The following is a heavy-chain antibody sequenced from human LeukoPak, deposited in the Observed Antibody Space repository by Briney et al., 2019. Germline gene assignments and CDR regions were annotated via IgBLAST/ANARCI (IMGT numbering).Heavy chain of an antibody. J-gene: IGHJ4*02. CDR2: INHSGST. CDR3: ARLSSGWYDY. CDR1: GGSFSGYY. D-gene: IGHD6-19*01. Sequence: SETLSLTCAVYGGSFSGYYWSWIRQPPGKGLEWIGEINHSGSTNYNPSLKSRVTISVDTSKNQFSLKLSSVTAAGTAVYYCARLSSGWYDYWGQGTLVTVSS. V-gene: IGHV4-34*01.